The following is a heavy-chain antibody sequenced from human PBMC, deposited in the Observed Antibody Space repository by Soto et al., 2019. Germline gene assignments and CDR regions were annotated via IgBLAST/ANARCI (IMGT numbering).Heavy chain of an antibody. CDR1: GFTFSSYA. CDR2: ISYDGSNK. CDR3: ARAGAPISFFDY. Sequence: RRLSCAASGFTFSSYAMHWVRQAPGKGLEWVAVISYDGSNKYYADSVKGRFTISRDNSKNTLYLQMNSLRAEDTAVYYCARAGAPISFFDYWGQGTLVTVSS. J-gene: IGHJ4*02. D-gene: IGHD3-16*02. V-gene: IGHV3-30-3*01.